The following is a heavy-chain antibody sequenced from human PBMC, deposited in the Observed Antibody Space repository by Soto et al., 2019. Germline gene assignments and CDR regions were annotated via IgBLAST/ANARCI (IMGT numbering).Heavy chain of an antibody. CDR2: ISSSSSYI. CDR3: ARERIVVVTANYYYYYGMDV. CDR1: GFTFSSYS. Sequence: GGSLRLSCAASGFTFSSYSMNWVRQAPGKGLEWVSSISSSSSYIYYADSVKGRFTISRDNSKNTLYLQMNSLRAEDTAVYYCARERIVVVTANYYYYYGMDVWGQGTTVTVSS. D-gene: IGHD2-21*02. J-gene: IGHJ6*02. V-gene: IGHV3-21*01.